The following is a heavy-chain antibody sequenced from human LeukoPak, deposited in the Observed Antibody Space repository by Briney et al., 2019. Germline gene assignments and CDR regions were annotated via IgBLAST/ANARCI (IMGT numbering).Heavy chain of an antibody. J-gene: IGHJ4*02. V-gene: IGHV4-59*01. CDR3: ARAYYGSGSSYFDY. CDR1: GGPISSYY. Sequence: SETLSLTCTVSGGPISSYYWSWIRQPPGKGLEWIGYIYYSGSTNYNPSLKSRVTISVDTSKNQFSLKLSSVTAADTAVYYCARAYYGSGSSYFDYWGQGTLVTVSS. D-gene: IGHD3-10*01. CDR2: IYYSGST.